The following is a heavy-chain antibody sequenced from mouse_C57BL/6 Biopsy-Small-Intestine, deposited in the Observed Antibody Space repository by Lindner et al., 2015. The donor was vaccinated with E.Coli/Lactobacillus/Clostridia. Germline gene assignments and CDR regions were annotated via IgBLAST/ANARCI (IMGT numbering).Heavy chain of an antibody. CDR2: DPVDGKLI. J-gene: IGHJ4*01. V-gene: IGHV1-83*01. CDR1: YAVTEVSI. D-gene: IGHD2-12*01. Sequence: SVKVSCKVSGYAVTEVSIHWMRQTPGKGLEWLGGFDPVDGKLIYAQTFQGRLTMTEDTSTDTAYMDLSSLTSEDAAVYYCSTLTRHLDDWFDPWGQGTLVTVSS. CDR3: TLTRHLDDWFDP.